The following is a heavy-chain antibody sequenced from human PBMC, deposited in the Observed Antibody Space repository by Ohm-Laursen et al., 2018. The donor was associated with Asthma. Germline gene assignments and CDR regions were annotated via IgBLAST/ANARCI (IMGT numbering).Heavy chain of an antibody. V-gene: IGHV3-30*18. CDR2: ISYDGSNK. CDR3: AKALVGAPLYYHYYGMDV. D-gene: IGHD1-26*01. Sequence: SLRLSCTASGFSFSIYGIHWVRQAPGKGLEWVAVISYDGSNKYYADSVKGRFTISRDNSKNTLYLQMNSLRDEDTALYYCAKALVGAPLYYHYYGMDVWGQGTTVTVSS. CDR1: GFSFSIYG. J-gene: IGHJ6*02.